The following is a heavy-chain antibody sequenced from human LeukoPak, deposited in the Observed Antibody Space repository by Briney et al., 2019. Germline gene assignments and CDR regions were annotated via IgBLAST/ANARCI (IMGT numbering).Heavy chain of an antibody. V-gene: IGHV3-11*01. CDR1: GFTFSDYY. Sequence: PGGSLRLSCAASGFTFSDYYMSWIRQAPGKGLEWVSYISSSGSTIYCADSVKGRFTISRDNAKNSLYLQMNSLRGEDTAVYYCATKDSSSWFLDFDYWGQGTLVTVSS. D-gene: IGHD6-13*01. CDR2: ISSSGSTI. J-gene: IGHJ4*02. CDR3: ATKDSSSWFLDFDY.